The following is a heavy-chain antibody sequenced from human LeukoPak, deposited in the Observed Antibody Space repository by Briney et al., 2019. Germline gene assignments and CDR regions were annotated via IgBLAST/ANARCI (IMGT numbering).Heavy chain of an antibody. CDR1: GYTLTELS. V-gene: IGHV1-46*01. Sequence: ASVKVSCKVSGYTLTELSMHWVRQAPGQGLEWMGTINPNGNTPRYAQKFQGRVTMTKDTSTSTIYLELTSLRSEDTAVYYCARDSDILNGYYISAYWGQGTLVTVSS. D-gene: IGHD3-9*01. CDR2: INPNGNTP. CDR3: ARDSDILNGYYISAY. J-gene: IGHJ4*02.